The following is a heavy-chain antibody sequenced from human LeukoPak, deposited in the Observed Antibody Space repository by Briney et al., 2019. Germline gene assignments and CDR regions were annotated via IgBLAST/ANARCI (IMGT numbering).Heavy chain of an antibody. CDR3: AAVEREYFDTSGYFDY. CDR1: GYTLTELS. Sequence: ASVKVSCKVSGYTLTELSIHWVRQAPGKGLEWMGGFDPEDGETIYAQKFQGRVTMTEDTSTDTAYMELSSLRSEDTAVYYCAAVEREYFDTSGYFDYWGQGTLVTVSS. D-gene: IGHD3-22*01. J-gene: IGHJ4*02. CDR2: FDPEDGET. V-gene: IGHV1-24*01.